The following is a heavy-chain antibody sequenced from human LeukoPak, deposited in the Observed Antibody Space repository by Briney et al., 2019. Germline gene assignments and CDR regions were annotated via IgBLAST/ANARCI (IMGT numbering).Heavy chain of an antibody. CDR1: GFTFSSYG. CDR2: ISYDGSNK. J-gene: IGHJ4*02. CDR3: AKDCSGGSCYGY. D-gene: IGHD2-15*01. Sequence: PGRSLRLSCAASGFTFSSYGMHWVRQAPGKGLEWVAVISYDGSNKYYADSVKGRLTISRDNSKNTLYLQMNSLRAEDTAVYYCAKDCSGGSCYGYWGQGTLVTVSS. V-gene: IGHV3-30*18.